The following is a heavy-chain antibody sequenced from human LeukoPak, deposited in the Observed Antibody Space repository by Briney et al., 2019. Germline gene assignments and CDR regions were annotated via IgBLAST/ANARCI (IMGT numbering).Heavy chain of an antibody. CDR3: ARGSLLWFGELHNFDH. Sequence: ASVKVSCKASGYTFTGYYMHWVRQAPGQGLEWMGWINPNSGGTNYAQKFQGRVTMTRDTSISTAYMELSRLRSDDTAVYYCARGSLLWFGELHNFDHWGQGTLVTVSS. CDR1: GYTFTGYY. V-gene: IGHV1-2*02. CDR2: INPNSGGT. D-gene: IGHD3-10*01. J-gene: IGHJ4*02.